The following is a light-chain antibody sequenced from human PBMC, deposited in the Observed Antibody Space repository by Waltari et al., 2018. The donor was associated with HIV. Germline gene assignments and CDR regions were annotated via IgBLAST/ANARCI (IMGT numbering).Light chain of an antibody. V-gene: IGKV1-39*01. CDR2: AAS. CDR3: QQSSSTPLT. J-gene: IGKJ3*01. Sequence: DIQMTQSPSSLSASVGDRVTILCRASQSISTYLNWYQHKPGKVPRLQISAASTLQTGVPSRFSGSGSGTEFTLTLSSLQPEDFATYYCQQSSSTPLTFGPGT. CDR1: QSISTY.